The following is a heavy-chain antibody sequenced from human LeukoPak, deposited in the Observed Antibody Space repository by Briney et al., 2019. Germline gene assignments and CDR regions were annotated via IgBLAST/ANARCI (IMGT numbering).Heavy chain of an antibody. V-gene: IGHV3-21*01. J-gene: IGHJ4*02. CDR3: ARGDTVTNFDY. CDR2: ISSSSSYI. Sequence: GGSLRLSCAASGFTFSSYSMNWVRQAPGKGLEWVSSISSSSSYIYYADSVKGRFTISRDNAKNSLYLQMNSLRAEDTAVYYCARGDTVTNFDYWGQGTLVTVSS. CDR1: GFTFSSYS. D-gene: IGHD4-17*01.